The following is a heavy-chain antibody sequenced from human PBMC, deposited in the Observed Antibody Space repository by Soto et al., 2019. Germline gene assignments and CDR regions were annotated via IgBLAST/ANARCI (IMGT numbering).Heavy chain of an antibody. Sequence: SVKVSCKASGYTFSSYYMHWVRQAPGQGLEWMGIINPSGGSTNYAQKLQGRVTMTRDTSTSTVYMELSSLSSEDTAVYYCARASVSGRRFDYWGQGTLVTVSS. CDR2: INPSGGST. CDR3: ARASVSGRRFDY. D-gene: IGHD6-19*01. J-gene: IGHJ4*01. CDR1: GYTFSSYY. V-gene: IGHV1-46*03.